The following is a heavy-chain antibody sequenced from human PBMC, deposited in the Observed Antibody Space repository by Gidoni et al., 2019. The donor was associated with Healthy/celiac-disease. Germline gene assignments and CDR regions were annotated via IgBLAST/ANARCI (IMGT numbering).Heavy chain of an antibody. D-gene: IGHD6-13*01. Sequence: QVQLVQSGAEVKKPGSSVKVSCKASGGTFSSYAISWVRQAPGQGLEWMGGIIPIFGTANYAQKFQGRVTITADKSTSTAYMELSSLRSEDTAVYYCARGVNGTRYSSSWYEADYYYGMDVWGQGTTVTVSS. CDR3: ARGVNGTRYSSSWYEADYYYGMDV. CDR2: IIPIFGTA. J-gene: IGHJ6*02. V-gene: IGHV1-69*06. CDR1: GGTFSSYA.